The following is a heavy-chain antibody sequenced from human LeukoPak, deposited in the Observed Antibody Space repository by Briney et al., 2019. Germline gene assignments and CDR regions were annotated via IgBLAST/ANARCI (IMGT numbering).Heavy chain of an antibody. V-gene: IGHV1-8*02. Sequence: ASVKVSCKASGYTFTSYYMHWVRQATGQGLEWMGWMNPNSGNTGYAQKFQGRVTMTRNTSISTAYMELSSLRSEDTAVHYCARGKDYYDRFDYWGQGTLVTASS. J-gene: IGHJ4*02. CDR3: ARGKDYYDRFDY. CDR1: GYTFTSYY. D-gene: IGHD1-26*01. CDR2: MNPNSGNT.